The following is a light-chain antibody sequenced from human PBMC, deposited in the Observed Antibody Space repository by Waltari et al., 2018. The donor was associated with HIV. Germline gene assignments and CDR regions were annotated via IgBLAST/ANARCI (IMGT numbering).Light chain of an antibody. CDR1: SSDVGGYNY. CDR2: EVS. V-gene: IGLV2-14*01. J-gene: IGLJ2*01. CDR3: SSYTTSSALV. Sequence: QSALTQPASVSGSPGQSITISCTGTSSDVGGYNYVSWYQQHPGKAPKLMIYEVSKRPSGISNRFSCSKSGNTASLTISGLQADDEADYYCSSYTTSSALVFGGGTNLTVL.